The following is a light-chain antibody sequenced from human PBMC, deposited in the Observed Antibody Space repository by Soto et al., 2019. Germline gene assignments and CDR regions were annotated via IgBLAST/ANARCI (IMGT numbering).Light chain of an antibody. CDR2: EVS. CDR1: SSDVGGYKY. Sequence: QSALTQPASVSGSPGQSITISCTGTSSDVGGYKYVSWYQQHPGRAPKLMIYEVSNRPSGVSNRFSGSKSGNTASLTLSGLQAEDESDYYCISYTSSSTWVFGGGTKVTVL. V-gene: IGLV2-14*01. J-gene: IGLJ3*02. CDR3: ISYTSSSTWV.